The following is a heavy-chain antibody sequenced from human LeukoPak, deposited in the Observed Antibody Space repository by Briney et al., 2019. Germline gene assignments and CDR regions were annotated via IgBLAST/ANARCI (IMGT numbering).Heavy chain of an antibody. CDR3: ARDRPAEKISVWFGGPPAGLDPFDN. J-gene: IGHJ3*02. CDR1: GASIRSYD. Sequence: SETLSLTCAVSGASIRSYDWSWIRQPPGKGLEWIGGIYNSGRTNDNPSLKSRVTISLDTSKNQFSLNLSSVTAADTAAYYCARDRPAEKISVWFGGPPAGLDPFDNWGQGKMVIVSS. D-gene: IGHD3-10*01. CDR2: IYNSGRT. V-gene: IGHV4-59*01.